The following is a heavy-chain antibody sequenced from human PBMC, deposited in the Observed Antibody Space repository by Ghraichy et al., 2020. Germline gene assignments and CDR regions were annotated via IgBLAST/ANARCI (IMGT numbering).Heavy chain of an antibody. CDR3: AKGLFPYS. D-gene: IGHD4/OR15-4a*01. J-gene: IGHJ4*02. CDR2: IYNDVFT. V-gene: IGHV3-53*01. CDR1: GLTVSNNY. Sequence: GGSLRLSCAASGLTVSNNYMTWGRQAPGKGLEWVSVIYNDVFTYYADSVKGRFTISRDNSKNTEYLQMNSLRAEDTAVYYCAKGLFPYSWGQGSLVTVSS.